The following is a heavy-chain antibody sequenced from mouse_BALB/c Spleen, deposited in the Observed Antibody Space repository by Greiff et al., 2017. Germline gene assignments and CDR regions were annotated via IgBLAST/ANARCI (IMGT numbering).Heavy chain of an antibody. Sequence: EVHLVESGGGLVQPGGSLRLSCATSGFTFTDYYMSWVRQPPGKALEWLGFIRNKANGYTTEYSASVKGRFTISRDNSQSILYLQMNTLRAEDSATYYCARAYYYGSSYAMDYWGQGTSVTVSS. CDR3: ARAYYYGSSYAMDY. CDR1: GFTFTDYY. V-gene: IGHV7-3*02. D-gene: IGHD1-1*01. CDR2: IRNKANGYTT. J-gene: IGHJ4*01.